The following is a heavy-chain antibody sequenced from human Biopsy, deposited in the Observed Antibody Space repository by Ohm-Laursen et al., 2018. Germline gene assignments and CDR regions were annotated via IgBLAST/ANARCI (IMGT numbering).Heavy chain of an antibody. V-gene: IGHV3-15*01. CDR1: GPTFTDAW. CDR3: AALVPT. CDR2: IKGESDGGTT. J-gene: IGHJ3*01. D-gene: IGHD6-25*01. Sequence: GPTFTDAWMSWVRQAPGKGLEWVGRIKGESDGGTTDYAAPVKGRFSISRDDSKNTLYLQMNELKTEDTALYYCAALVPTWGQGTMVTVSS.